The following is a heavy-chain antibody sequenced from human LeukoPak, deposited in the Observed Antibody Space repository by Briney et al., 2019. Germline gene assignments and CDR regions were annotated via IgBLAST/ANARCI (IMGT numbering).Heavy chain of an antibody. CDR2: IFSGGST. V-gene: IGHV3-53*05. CDR1: GFTVSSNY. D-gene: IGHD1-26*01. J-gene: IGHJ4*02. CDR3: AKGHDGWEILNTYFDL. Sequence: GSLRLSCAASGFTVSSNYMSWVRQAPGKGLEWVSVIFSGGSTYYADSVKGRFTISRDNSKNTLYLQMNSLRPEDTAVYYCAKGHDGWEILNTYFDLWGQGTLVTVSS.